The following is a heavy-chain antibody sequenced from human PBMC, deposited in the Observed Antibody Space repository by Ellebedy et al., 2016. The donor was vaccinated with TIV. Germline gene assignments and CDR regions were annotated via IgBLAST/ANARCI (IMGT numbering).Heavy chain of an antibody. CDR3: ARDPWLVIDY. Sequence: GESLKISCAASGFTFEEYGMGWVRQAPGKGLEWVSAITYDGGSTTYADSVKGRFTISRDNAKNSLYLQMTSLIAEDTAFYYCARDPWLVIDYWGQGILVTVSS. CDR1: GFTFEEYG. V-gene: IGHV3-20*04. J-gene: IGHJ4*02. CDR2: ITYDGGST. D-gene: IGHD6-19*01.